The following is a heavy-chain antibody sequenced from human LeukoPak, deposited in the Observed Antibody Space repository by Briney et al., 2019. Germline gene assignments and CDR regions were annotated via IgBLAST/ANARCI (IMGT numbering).Heavy chain of an antibody. J-gene: IGHJ4*02. CDR1: GFSLSTSGMC. Sequence: SGPALVKPTQTLTLTCTFSGFSLSTSGMCVSWIRQPPGKALEWLARIDWDDDKYYSTSLKTRLTISKDTSTNQLVLTMTNMDPVDTATYYCARISSLGYCSGGSCYSGYYFDYWGQGTLVTVSS. CDR3: ARISSLGYCSGGSCYSGYYFDY. CDR2: IDWDDDK. D-gene: IGHD2-15*01. V-gene: IGHV2-70*11.